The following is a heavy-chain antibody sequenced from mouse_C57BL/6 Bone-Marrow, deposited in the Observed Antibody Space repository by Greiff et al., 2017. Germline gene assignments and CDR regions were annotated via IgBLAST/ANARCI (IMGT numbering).Heavy chain of an antibody. Sequence: VHLVESGAELVRPGASVTLSCKASGYTFTDYEMHWVKQTPVHGLEWIGAIDPETGGTAYNQKFKGKAILTADKSSSTAYMELRSLTSEDSAVYYWTRLLWLRRKGFAYWGQGTLVTVSA. V-gene: IGHV1-15*01. D-gene: IGHD2-2*01. CDR3: TRLLWLRRKGFAY. CDR1: GYTFTDYE. J-gene: IGHJ3*01. CDR2: IDPETGGT.